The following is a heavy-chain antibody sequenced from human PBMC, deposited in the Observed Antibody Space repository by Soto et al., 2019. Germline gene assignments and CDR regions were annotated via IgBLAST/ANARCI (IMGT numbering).Heavy chain of an antibody. CDR2: IYYSGST. J-gene: IGHJ5*02. D-gene: IGHD3-10*01. V-gene: IGHV4-31*03. CDR3: ARERVASSGTTFDP. CDR1: GGSISSGGYY. Sequence: SETLSLTCTVSGGSISSGGYYWSWIRQHPGKGLEWIGYIYYSGSTYYNPSLKSRVTISVDTSKNQFSLKLSSVTAADTAVYYCARERVASSGTTFDPWGQGTLVTVSS.